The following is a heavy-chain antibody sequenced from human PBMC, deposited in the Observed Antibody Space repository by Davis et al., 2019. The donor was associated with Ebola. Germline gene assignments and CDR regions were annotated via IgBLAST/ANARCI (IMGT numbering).Heavy chain of an antibody. D-gene: IGHD6-19*01. V-gene: IGHV3-23*01. J-gene: IGHJ5*02. CDR1: GFTFNTYA. CDR2: ISSSGTVT. CDR3: ACSGYSSGWFRWFDP. Sequence: GESLKISCAASGFTFNTYAMSWVRQPPGKGLEWISSISSSGTVTYYGDSVKGRFTISRDNSKNTIYLQLNSLRLEDTAIYYCACSGYSSGWFRWFDPWGQGILVTVSS.